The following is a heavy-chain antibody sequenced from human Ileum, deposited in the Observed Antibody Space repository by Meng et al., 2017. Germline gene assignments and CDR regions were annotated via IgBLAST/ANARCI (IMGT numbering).Heavy chain of an antibody. Sequence: ASVTVSCKASGYTFTRFAFSWVRQPPGQGLEWMGWISAYNGDSKYLPSLQDKRAMSTQTSTTTPYMELRSLRADDTDMYVCATRKHFYSSGNYYKIPSEFDYWGQGTMVTVSS. J-gene: IGHJ4*02. CDR1: GYTFTRFA. D-gene: IGHD3-10*01. CDR3: ATRKHFYSSGNYYKIPSEFDY. CDR2: ISAYNGDS. V-gene: IGHV1-18*01.